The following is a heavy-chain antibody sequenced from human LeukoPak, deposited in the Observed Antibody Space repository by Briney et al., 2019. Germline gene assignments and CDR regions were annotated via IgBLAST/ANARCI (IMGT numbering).Heavy chain of an antibody. V-gene: IGHV4-30-4*01. CDR2: IYYSGST. J-gene: IGHJ4*02. D-gene: IGHD7-27*01. Sequence: SETLSLTCTVSGGSISSGDYYWSWIRQPPGKGLEWIGYIYYSGSTYYNPSLKSRVTISVDTSKNQFSLKLSPVTAADTAVYYCASGTGDYFDYWGQGTLVTVSS. CDR3: ASGTGDYFDY. CDR1: GGSISSGDYY.